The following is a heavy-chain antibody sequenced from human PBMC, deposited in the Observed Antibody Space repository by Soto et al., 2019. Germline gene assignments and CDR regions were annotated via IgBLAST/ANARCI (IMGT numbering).Heavy chain of an antibody. J-gene: IGHJ5*02. CDR2: IYYSGST. D-gene: IGHD3-10*01. CDR3: ARSVTP. V-gene: IGHV4-31*01. CDR1: GGTISSGDYS. Sequence: PSETLSLTCAVSGGTISSGDYSWSWIRQPPGKDLGWIEYIYYSGSTNYKPSLKSLVTISVDTFKNQFSLMLISVIAADTAVYYCARSVTPWGQGTLVTVFS.